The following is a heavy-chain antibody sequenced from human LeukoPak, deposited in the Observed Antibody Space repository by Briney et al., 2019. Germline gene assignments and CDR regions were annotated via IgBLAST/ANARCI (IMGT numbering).Heavy chain of an antibody. J-gene: IGHJ4*02. Sequence: AGSLRLSCAASGFTFSSYWMHWLRQAPGKGLVWVSSIKSDGSATSHADSVKGRFTISRDNAKNTLYLQMNSLRAEDVAVYYCARGDGYGMDYWGQGTRVTASS. CDR1: GFTFSSYW. V-gene: IGHV3-74*01. CDR3: ARGDGYGMDY. CDR2: IKSDGSAT. D-gene: IGHD5-24*01.